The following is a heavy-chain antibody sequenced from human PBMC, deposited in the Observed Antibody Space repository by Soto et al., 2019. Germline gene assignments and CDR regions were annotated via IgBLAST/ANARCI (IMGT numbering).Heavy chain of an antibody. J-gene: IGHJ6*02. D-gene: IGHD2-2*01. CDR3: AKGGSNSRWPYYYGMDV. CDR1: GFTFSSYA. V-gene: IGHV3-23*01. CDR2: ISGSGGST. Sequence: EVQLLESGGGLVQPGGSLRLSCAASGFTFSSYAMSWVRQAPGKGLEWVSAISGSGGSTYYADSVKGRFTISRDNPKNTLYLQMNSLRAEDTAVYYCAKGGSNSRWPYYYGMDVWGQGTTVTVSS.